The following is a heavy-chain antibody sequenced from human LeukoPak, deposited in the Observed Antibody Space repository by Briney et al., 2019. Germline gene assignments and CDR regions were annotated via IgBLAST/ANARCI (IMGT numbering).Heavy chain of an antibody. V-gene: IGHV4-59*08. Sequence: PETLSLTCTVSGGSISSYYWSWIRQPPGKGLEWIGYIYYSGSTNYNPSLKSRVTISVDTSKNQFSLKLSSVTAADTAVYYCARPKGYDSSGYYHIDAFDIWGQGTMVTVSS. CDR2: IYYSGST. CDR1: GGSISSYY. CDR3: ARPKGYDSSGYYHIDAFDI. J-gene: IGHJ3*02. D-gene: IGHD3-22*01.